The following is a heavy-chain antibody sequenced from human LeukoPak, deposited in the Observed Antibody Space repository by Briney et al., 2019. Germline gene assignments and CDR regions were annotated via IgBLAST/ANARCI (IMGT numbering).Heavy chain of an antibody. Sequence: SETLSPTCTVSGGSISSGDYYWNWIRHPPGKGLEWVGYIYYSGSTYYNPTPKSRVTISVDTSKNQFSLKLSSVTAADTAVYYCARAEWAAVDYWGQGTLVTVSS. V-gene: IGHV4-30-4*08. CDR1: GGSISSGDYY. CDR2: IYYSGST. D-gene: IGHD1-14*01. J-gene: IGHJ4*02. CDR3: ARAEWAAVDY.